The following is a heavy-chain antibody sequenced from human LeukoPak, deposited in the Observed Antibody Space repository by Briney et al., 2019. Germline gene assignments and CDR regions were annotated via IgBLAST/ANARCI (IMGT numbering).Heavy chain of an antibody. D-gene: IGHD3-3*01. CDR3: ARDYRAVDFWSGYYQNWHFDL. CDR1: GGSISSYY. J-gene: IGHJ2*01. CDR2: IYYSGST. Sequence: SETLSLTCTVSGGSISSYYWSWIRQPPGKGLEWIGYIYYSGSTNYNPSLKSRVTISVDTSKNQFSLKLSSVTAADTAVYYCARDYRAVDFWSGYYQNWHFDLWGRGTLVTVSS. V-gene: IGHV4-59*01.